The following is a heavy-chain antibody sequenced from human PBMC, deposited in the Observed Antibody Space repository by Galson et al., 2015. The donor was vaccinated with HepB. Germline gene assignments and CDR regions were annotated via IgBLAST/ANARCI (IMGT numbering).Heavy chain of an antibody. CDR1: GFTFNKYW. D-gene: IGHD1-26*01. J-gene: IGHJ4*02. CDR2: IKQDGSKK. V-gene: IGHV3-7*01. Sequence: SLRLSCAASGFTFNKYWLSWVRQAPGKGLEWVANIKQDGSKKEYVDSVKGRFTISRDNAKNSLYLQLNSLRAEDTAVYYCAREGEGGFDYWGQGTLVTVSS. CDR3: AREGEGGFDY.